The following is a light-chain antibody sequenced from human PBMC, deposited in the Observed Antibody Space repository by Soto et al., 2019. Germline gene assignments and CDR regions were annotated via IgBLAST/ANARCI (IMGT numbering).Light chain of an antibody. CDR1: QNINKY. CDR3: HQSFRTPQKHT. J-gene: IGKJ2*01. V-gene: IGKV1-39*01. Sequence: DIEMTQSPSSLVASVGDRVTITCRASQNINKYLNWYQQKPGKAPKLLIYAASTLQTGVPSRFRGSGDGAEVTLSISSLQPEDSAVYFCHQSFRTPQKHTFGQGTNLQIK. CDR2: AAS.